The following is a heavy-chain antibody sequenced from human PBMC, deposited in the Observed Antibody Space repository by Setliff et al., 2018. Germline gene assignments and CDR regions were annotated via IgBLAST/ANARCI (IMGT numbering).Heavy chain of an antibody. CDR2: IYHNGST. V-gene: IGHV4-4*02. J-gene: IGHJ6*02. CDR1: GVSISTSNW. Sequence: PSETLSLTCAVSGVSISTSNWWSWVRQPPGKGLEWIGEIYHNGSTNYNPSLKSRVTISLDTSRNQVSLKLSSVTAADTAVYYCARDRQHCSSTSCYTSYFYYYAMDIWGQGTTVTVSS. CDR3: ARDRQHCSSTSCYTSYFYYYAMDI. D-gene: IGHD2-2*02.